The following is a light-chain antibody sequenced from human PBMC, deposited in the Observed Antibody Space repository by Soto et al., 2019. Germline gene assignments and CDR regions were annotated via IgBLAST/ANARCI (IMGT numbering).Light chain of an antibody. CDR2: SAS. CDR3: QQSSSTPHT. CDR1: QAINTY. V-gene: IGKV1-39*01. Sequence: DIQMTQSPSSLSASLGDRVTITCRASQAINTYLHWFQQRPGGAPKLLIYSASSLQTGVPPRFSGSGSGTHFTLTITNLQAEDFATYYCQQSSSTPHTFGQGTK. J-gene: IGKJ2*01.